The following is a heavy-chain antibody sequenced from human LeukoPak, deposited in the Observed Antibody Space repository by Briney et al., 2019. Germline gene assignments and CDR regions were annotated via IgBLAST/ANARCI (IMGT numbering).Heavy chain of an antibody. Sequence: GGSLRLSCAASGFTFSSYSMNWVRQAPGKGLEWVSYISSSSSTIYYADSVKGRFTTSRDNAKNSLYLQMNSLRAEDTAVYYCASLDDSSGYYFGIYDYWGQGTLVTVSS. CDR2: ISSSSSTI. CDR3: ASLDDSSGYYFGIYDY. CDR1: GFTFSSYS. V-gene: IGHV3-48*01. J-gene: IGHJ4*02. D-gene: IGHD3-22*01.